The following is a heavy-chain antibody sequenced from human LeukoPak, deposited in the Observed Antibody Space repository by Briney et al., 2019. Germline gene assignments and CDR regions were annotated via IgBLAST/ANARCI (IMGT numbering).Heavy chain of an antibody. V-gene: IGHV3-30*02. Sequence: GGSLRLSCAASEFTFSTYGMHWVRQAPGKGLEWVAFIRYDGSNKYYADSVKGRFTISRDNSKNTLYLQMNSLRAEDTAVYYCARDHIDGGTFADYWGQGTLVTVSS. D-gene: IGHD1-26*01. CDR2: IRYDGSNK. J-gene: IGHJ4*02. CDR1: EFTFSTYG. CDR3: ARDHIDGGTFADY.